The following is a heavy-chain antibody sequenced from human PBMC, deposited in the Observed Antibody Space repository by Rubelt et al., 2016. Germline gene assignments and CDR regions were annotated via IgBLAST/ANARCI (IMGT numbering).Heavy chain of an antibody. V-gene: IGHV3-74*01. CDR2: ITSDGSTT. CDR3: TKGMVRGVMDYFDY. CDR1: GFTFSSYW. Sequence: EVQLVESGGGLVQPGGSLRLSCAASGFTFSSYWMHWVRQAPGKGLVWVSRITSDGSTTIYADFVKGRFTISRDNSKNTLYLQLNSLRAEDTAVYYCTKGMVRGVMDYFDYWGQGTLVTVSS. D-gene: IGHD3-10*01. J-gene: IGHJ4*02.